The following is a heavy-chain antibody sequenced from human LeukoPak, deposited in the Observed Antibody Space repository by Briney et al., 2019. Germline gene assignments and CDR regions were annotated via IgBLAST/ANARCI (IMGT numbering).Heavy chain of an antibody. V-gene: IGHV1-2*02. Sequence: ASVKVSCKASGYTFTGYYMHWVRQAPGQGLEWMEWIIPNSGGTNYAQKFQGRVTMTRDTSISTAYMELSRLRSDDTAVYYCARDPGSGWYYFDYWGQGTLVTVSS. D-gene: IGHD6-19*01. CDR1: GYTFTGYY. CDR3: ARDPGSGWYYFDY. CDR2: IIPNSGGT. J-gene: IGHJ4*02.